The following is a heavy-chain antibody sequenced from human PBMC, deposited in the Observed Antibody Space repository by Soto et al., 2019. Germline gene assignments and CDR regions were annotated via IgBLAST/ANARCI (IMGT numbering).Heavy chain of an antibody. CDR2: IYYDGNS. D-gene: IGHD5-12*01. J-gene: IGHJ5*02. CDR1: GGSMNSGDYY. V-gene: IGHV4-30-4*01. CDR3: ARDRRWLPRGPNNWLDL. Sequence: KAXETLCLTCTVAGGSMNSGDYYWTWVRQPPGKGLEWIGYIYYDGNSQHNPSLKSRVTMSIDTSKNQFSLNLSSVTAADTAVYYCARDRRWLPRGPNNWLDLWGQGTQVTVSS.